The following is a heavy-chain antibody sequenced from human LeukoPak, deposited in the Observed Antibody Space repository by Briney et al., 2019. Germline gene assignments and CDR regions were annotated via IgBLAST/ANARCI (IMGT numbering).Heavy chain of an antibody. V-gene: IGHV1-24*01. CDR3: ATPRRDGYNYDFDY. CDR1: GYTLTELS. D-gene: IGHD5-24*01. J-gene: IGHJ4*02. CDR2: FDPEDGET. Sequence: ASVKVSCKVSGYTLTELSMHWVRQAPGKGLEWMGGFDPEDGETIYAQKFQGRVTMTADTSTDTAYMELSRLRSEDTAVYYCATPRRDGYNYDFDYWGQGTLVTVSS.